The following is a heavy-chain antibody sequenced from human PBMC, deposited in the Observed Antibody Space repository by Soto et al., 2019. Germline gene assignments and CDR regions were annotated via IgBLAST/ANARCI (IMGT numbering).Heavy chain of an antibody. Sequence: ASVKVSCKASGYTFTSYDINWVRQATGQGLEWMGWMNPNSGNTGYAQKFQGGVTMTRNTSISTAYMELSSLRSEDTAVYYCARVKRPYYDFWSGYYLGWAFDIWGQGTMVTVSS. J-gene: IGHJ3*02. CDR3: ARVKRPYYDFWSGYYLGWAFDI. D-gene: IGHD3-3*01. CDR2: MNPNSGNT. CDR1: GYTFTSYD. V-gene: IGHV1-8*01.